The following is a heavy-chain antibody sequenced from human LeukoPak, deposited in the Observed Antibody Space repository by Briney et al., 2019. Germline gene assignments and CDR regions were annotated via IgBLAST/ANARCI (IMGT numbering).Heavy chain of an antibody. CDR1: GGSISSYY. CDR2: IYYSGST. J-gene: IGHJ1*01. V-gene: IGHV4-59*01. D-gene: IGHD6-13*01. Sequence: PSETLSLTCTVSGGSISSYYWSWIRQPPGKGLEWIGYIYYSGSTNYNPSLKSRVTISVDTSKNQFSVKLSSVTAADTAVYYCARGGSRAYFQHWGQGTLVTVSS. CDR3: ARGGSRAYFQH.